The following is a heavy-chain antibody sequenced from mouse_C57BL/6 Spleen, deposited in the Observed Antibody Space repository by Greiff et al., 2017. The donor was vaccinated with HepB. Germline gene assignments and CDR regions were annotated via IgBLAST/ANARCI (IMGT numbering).Heavy chain of an antibody. CDR1: GYTFTDYY. CDR3: ARSRLRASAMDY. V-gene: IGHV1-19*01. D-gene: IGHD1-2*01. Sequence: EVQLQQSGPVLVKPGASVKMSCKASGYTFTDYYMNWVKQSHGKSLEWIGVINPYNGGTSYNQKFKGKATLTVDKSSSTAYMELNSLTSEDSAVYYCARSRLRASAMDYWGQGTSVTVSS. CDR2: INPYNGGT. J-gene: IGHJ4*01.